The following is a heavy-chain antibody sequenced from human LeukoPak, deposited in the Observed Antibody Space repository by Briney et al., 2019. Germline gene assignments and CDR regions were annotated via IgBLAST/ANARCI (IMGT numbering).Heavy chain of an antibody. Sequence: ASVKVSCKASGYTFNRYGMNWVRQAPGQALEWMGWITPFNGNTNYAQKFQDRVTITRDRSMSTAYMELSSLRSEDTAMYYCAILGGSSDAFDIWGQGTMVTVSS. CDR1: GYTFNRYG. V-gene: IGHV1-45*02. D-gene: IGHD4-23*01. J-gene: IGHJ3*02. CDR3: AILGGSSDAFDI. CDR2: ITPFNGNT.